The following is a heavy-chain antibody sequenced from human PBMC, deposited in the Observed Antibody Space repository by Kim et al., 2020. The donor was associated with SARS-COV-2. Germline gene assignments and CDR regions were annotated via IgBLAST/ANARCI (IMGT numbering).Heavy chain of an antibody. J-gene: IGHJ5*02. CDR2: ISSSSVYI. V-gene: IGHV3-21*01. D-gene: IGHD3-9*01. CDR1: GFNFSSYL. Sequence: GGSLRLSCAASGFNFSSYLMNWVRQDPGKGLEWVSSISSSSVYISYADSVKDRFTISRDNAKNALYLQMGSLRADDTADYYCAGDPPLRYFELFDPWRQGTLVTVSS. CDR3: AGDPPLRYFELFDP.